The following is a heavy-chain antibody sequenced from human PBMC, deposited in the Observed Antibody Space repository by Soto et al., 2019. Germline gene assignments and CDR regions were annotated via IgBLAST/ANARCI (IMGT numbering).Heavy chain of an antibody. J-gene: IGHJ6*02. Sequence: GGSLRLSCAASGFSFGSYSMTWVRQAPGKGLEWVSVIGGDAVTTYYADSVKGRFTVSRDNFKNTVHPQMNSLRAEDTAVYYCAKALYSSTYARGLDVWGQGTTVTVSS. CDR2: IGGDAVTT. CDR1: GFSFGSYS. D-gene: IGHD6-19*01. V-gene: IGHV3-23*01. CDR3: AKALYSSTYARGLDV.